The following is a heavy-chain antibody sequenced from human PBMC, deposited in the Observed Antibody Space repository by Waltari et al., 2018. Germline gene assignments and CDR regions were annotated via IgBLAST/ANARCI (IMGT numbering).Heavy chain of an antibody. CDR3: ARDRGKGLYLDS. CDR2: IHRSGKA. CDR1: GESMRNNYW. J-gene: IGHJ4*02. Sequence: QVQLQESGPGLVKPSGTLSLTCAVSGESMRNNYWWSWVRQPPGKGLEWIGQIHRSGKANYNPSLESRVTVSIDTSNNQLSLKVTSATTADTAVYYCARDRGKGLYLDSWGQGTLVTVSP. V-gene: IGHV4-4*02. D-gene: IGHD2-15*01.